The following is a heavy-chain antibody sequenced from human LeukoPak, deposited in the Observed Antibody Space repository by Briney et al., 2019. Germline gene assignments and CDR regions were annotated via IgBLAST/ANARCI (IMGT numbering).Heavy chain of an antibody. V-gene: IGHV3-23*01. J-gene: IGHJ4*02. D-gene: IGHD3-9*01. CDR3: AKEGIARNYDILTGYYYFDY. CDR1: GFTFSSYA. Sequence: GGSLRLSCAASGFTFSSYAMSWVRQAPGEGLEWVSAISGSGGSTYYADSVKGRFTISRDNSKHPLYLQMSSLRAEDTAAYYCAKEGIARNYDILTGYYYFDYWGQGTLVTVSS. CDR2: ISGSGGST.